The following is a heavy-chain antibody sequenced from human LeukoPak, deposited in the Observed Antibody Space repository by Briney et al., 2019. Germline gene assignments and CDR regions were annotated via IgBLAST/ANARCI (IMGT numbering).Heavy chain of an antibody. CDR1: GGTFSSYA. CDR2: IIPIFGTA. Sequence: ASVKVSCKASGGTFSSYAISWVRQAPGQGLEWMGGIIPIFGTANYAQKFQGRVTTTADESTSTAYMELSSLRSEDTAVYYCARKLAAADYNWFDPWGQGTLVTVSS. D-gene: IGHD6-13*01. J-gene: IGHJ5*02. V-gene: IGHV1-69*13. CDR3: ARKLAAADYNWFDP.